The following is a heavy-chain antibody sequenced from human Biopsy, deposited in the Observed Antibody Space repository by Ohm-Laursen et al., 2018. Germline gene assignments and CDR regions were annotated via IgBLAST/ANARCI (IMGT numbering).Heavy chain of an antibody. D-gene: IGHD2-2*01. CDR2: VYYSGTT. V-gene: IGHV4-61*01. CDR1: GGSVSDSFHF. CDR3: ARDVKRYCSGTSCYSGYFGMDV. Sequence: SQTLSLTCTVSGGSVSDSFHFWSWIRQPPGKGLEWIGDVYYSGTTNYNPSLKSRLTISVDTSKNQFSLNRNSVTAADTAVYFCARDVKRYCSGTSCYSGYFGMDVWGQGTTVTVS. J-gene: IGHJ6*02.